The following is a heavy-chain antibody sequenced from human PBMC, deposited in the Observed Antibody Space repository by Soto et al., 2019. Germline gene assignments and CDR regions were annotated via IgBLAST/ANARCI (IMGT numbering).Heavy chain of an antibody. CDR1: GFTVSSNY. Sequence: PGGSLRLSCAASGFTVSSNYMSWVRQAPGKGLEWVSVIYSGGSTYYADSVKGRFTISRDNSKNTLYLQMNSLRAEDTAVYYCARGGYSYVRYYYGMDVWGQGTTVTVSS. V-gene: IGHV3-53*01. J-gene: IGHJ6*02. CDR2: IYSGGST. D-gene: IGHD5-18*01. CDR3: ARGGYSYVRYYYGMDV.